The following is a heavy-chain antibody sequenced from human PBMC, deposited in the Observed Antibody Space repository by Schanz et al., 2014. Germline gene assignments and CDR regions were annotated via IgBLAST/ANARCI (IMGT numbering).Heavy chain of an antibody. CDR2: ISGSGVTI. CDR1: GSGFDVYA. CDR3: AGGEYQLRYEN. Sequence: EVQLVESGGDLVQPGGSLRLSCAASGSGFDVYAMSWVRQTPGKGLEWVSVISGSGVTIYYADSVKGRFTISRDNAKNSLFLQMNSLRAEDTAVYDCAGGEYQLRYENWGQGTLGTVSS. J-gene: IGHJ4*02. D-gene: IGHD3-9*01. V-gene: IGHV3-23*04.